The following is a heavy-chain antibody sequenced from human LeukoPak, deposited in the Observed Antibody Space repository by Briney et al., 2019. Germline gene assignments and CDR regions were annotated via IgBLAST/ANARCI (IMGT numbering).Heavy chain of an antibody. Sequence: PGGSLRLSCAASGFAFSDYYMSWIRQAPGKGLEWVSYISSRGSTIYYADSLKGRFTISRDNAKNSLSLQMNSLRAEDTAVYYCARYYYDSSGYYYSDYWGQGTLVTVSS. CDR1: GFAFSDYY. CDR3: ARYYYDSSGYYYSDY. D-gene: IGHD3-22*01. CDR2: ISSRGSTI. V-gene: IGHV3-11*04. J-gene: IGHJ4*02.